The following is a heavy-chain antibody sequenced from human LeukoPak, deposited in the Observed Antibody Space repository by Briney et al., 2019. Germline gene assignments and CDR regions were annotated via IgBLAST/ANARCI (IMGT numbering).Heavy chain of an antibody. V-gene: IGHV3-64D*09. CDR2: ISNNADRT. CDR3: VKGLVLADDYFDP. D-gene: IGHD3-16*01. Sequence: GGSLRLFCSASGFTFSSDALHWVRQAPGKGLEYVSGISNNADRTYNADPVKGRFTISRDNSKNTLYLQLSSLRPEDTAVYYCVKGLVLADDYFDPWGQGTLVTVSS. J-gene: IGHJ5*02. CDR1: GFTFSSDA.